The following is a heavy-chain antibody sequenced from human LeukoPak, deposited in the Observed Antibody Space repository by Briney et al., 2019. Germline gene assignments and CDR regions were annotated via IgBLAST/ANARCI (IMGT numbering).Heavy chain of an antibody. Sequence: PGGSLRLSCAASGFTFSSYWMSWVRQAPGKGLEWVANIKQDGSEKYYVDSVKGRFTISRDNAKNSLYLQMNSLRAEDTAVYYCARGIAAAGNTNYYYYYMDVWGKGTTVTVSS. CDR1: GFTFSSYW. J-gene: IGHJ6*03. V-gene: IGHV3-7*01. D-gene: IGHD6-13*01. CDR3: ARGIAAAGNTNYYYYYMDV. CDR2: IKQDGSEK.